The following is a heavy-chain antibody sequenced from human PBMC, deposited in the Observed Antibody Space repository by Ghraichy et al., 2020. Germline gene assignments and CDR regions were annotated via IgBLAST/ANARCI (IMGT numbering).Heavy chain of an antibody. D-gene: IGHD6-19*01. CDR3: ATGRLPTTGYSSGWSPHYRPTYFDY. CDR2: INHSGST. J-gene: IGHJ4*02. Sequence: SETLSLTCAVYGGSFSGYYWSWIRQPPGKGLECIGEINHSGSTNYNPSLKSRVTISVDPSKNQFYLKLSSVTAADTAVYYCATGRLPTTGYSSGWSPHYRPTYFDYWGQGTLVTVSS. CDR1: GGSFSGYY. V-gene: IGHV4-34*01.